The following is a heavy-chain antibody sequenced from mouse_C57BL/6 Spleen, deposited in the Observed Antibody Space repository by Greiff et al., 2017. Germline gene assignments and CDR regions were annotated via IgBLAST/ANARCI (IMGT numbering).Heavy chain of an antibody. CDR2: IHPNSGST. CDR1: GYTFTSYW. D-gene: IGHD2-5*01. J-gene: IGHJ2*01. CDR3: ARGGPYYSNYYYFDY. V-gene: IGHV1-64*01. Sequence: QVQLQQSGAELVKPGASVKLSCKASGYTFTSYWMHWVKQRPGQGLEWIGMIHPNSGSTNYNEKFKSKATLTVDKSSSTAYMQLSSLTSEDSAVYYCARGGPYYSNYYYFDYWGQGTTLTVSS.